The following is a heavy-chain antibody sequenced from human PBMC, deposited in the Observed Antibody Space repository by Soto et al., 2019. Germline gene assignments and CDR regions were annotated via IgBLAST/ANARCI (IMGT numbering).Heavy chain of an antibody. V-gene: IGHV1-18*01. CDR1: GYTFTSYG. D-gene: IGHD2-15*01. J-gene: IGHJ4*02. Sequence: ASVKVSCKASGYTFTSYGISWVRQAPGQGLEWMGWISAYNGNTNYAQKLQGRVTMTTDTSTSTAYMELRSLRSDDTAAYYCARIDCSGGSCYRVQYWGQGTLVNVSS. CDR2: ISAYNGNT. CDR3: ARIDCSGGSCYRVQY.